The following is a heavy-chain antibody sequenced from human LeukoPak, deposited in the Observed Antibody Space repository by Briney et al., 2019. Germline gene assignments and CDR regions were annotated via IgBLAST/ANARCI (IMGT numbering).Heavy chain of an antibody. CDR3: ATARDGYRKGFDS. CDR1: GFTFSSYG. V-gene: IGHV3-21*01. CDR2: ISSSTYI. Sequence: GGSLRLSCAASGFTFSSYGMNWVRQAPGKGLEWVSSISSSTYIYYADSLKGRFTVSRDNAKISLYLQMNSLRAEDTAVYYCATARDGYRKGFDSWGQGTLVIVSS. J-gene: IGHJ4*02. D-gene: IGHD5-24*01.